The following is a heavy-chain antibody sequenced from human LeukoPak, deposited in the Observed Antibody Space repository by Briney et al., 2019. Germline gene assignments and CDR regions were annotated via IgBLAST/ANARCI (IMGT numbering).Heavy chain of an antibody. Sequence: ASVKVSCKASGYTFTSYYMNWVRQAPGQGLEWMGIIYPSGGSTSYAQKFQGRVTMTRDTSTSTVYMELSSLRSEDTAVYYCARVGGFPDPIAAADFDYWGQGTLVTVSS. J-gene: IGHJ4*02. V-gene: IGHV1-46*01. CDR1: GYTFTSYY. CDR2: IYPSGGST. CDR3: ARVGGFPDPIAAADFDY. D-gene: IGHD6-13*01.